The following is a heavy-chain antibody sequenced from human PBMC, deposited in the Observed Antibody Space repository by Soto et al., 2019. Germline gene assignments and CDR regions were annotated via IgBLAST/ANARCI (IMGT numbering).Heavy chain of an antibody. D-gene: IGHD4-17*01. CDR1: GYTFSDHY. V-gene: IGHV3-72*01. J-gene: IGHJ3*02. Sequence: MQLVESGGDLVQPGGSLKLSCVGSGYTFSDHYMDWVRQAPGKGLEWVGRIRNRGGGYITQYAASVRGRFTVSRDDSKDSLYLQMNSLKIEDTAVYYCSRAAYGHGFDICGQGTVVTVSS. CDR2: IRNRGGGYIT. CDR3: SRAAYGHGFDI.